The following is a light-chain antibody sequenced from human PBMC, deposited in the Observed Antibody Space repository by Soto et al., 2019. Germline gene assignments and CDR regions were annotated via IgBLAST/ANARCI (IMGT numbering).Light chain of an antibody. CDR3: QQYNSYSLYT. Sequence: DIQMTQSPSTLSGSVGDRVTITCRASQSISSWLAWYQQKPGKAPKLLIYDASSLESGVPSRFSGSGSGTEFTLTISSLQPDDFATYYCQQYNSYSLYTFGQGTKVDIK. V-gene: IGKV1-5*01. CDR2: DAS. J-gene: IGKJ2*01. CDR1: QSISSW.